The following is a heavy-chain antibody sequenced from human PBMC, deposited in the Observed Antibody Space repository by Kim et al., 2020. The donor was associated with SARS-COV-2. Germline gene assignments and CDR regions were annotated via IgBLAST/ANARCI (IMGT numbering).Heavy chain of an antibody. CDR1: GFTFSDYY. Sequence: GGSLRLSCAASGFTFSDYYMSWIRLAPGKGLECLSYISGSGNTIHYADSAKGRFTISRDNADNSLYLQMNSLTAEDAAVYYCARLRNFDYWGQGTLVTVSS. CDR2: ISGSGNTI. CDR3: ARLRNFDY. V-gene: IGHV3-11*01. J-gene: IGHJ4*02.